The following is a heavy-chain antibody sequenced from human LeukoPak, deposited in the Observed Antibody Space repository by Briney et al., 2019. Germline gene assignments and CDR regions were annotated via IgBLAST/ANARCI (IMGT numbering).Heavy chain of an antibody. CDR1: GFTFSNAW. CDR2: IKSKTDGGTT. Sequence: PGGSLRLSCAASGFTFSNAWMSWVRQAPGKGLEWVGRIKSKTDGGTTDYAAPVKGRFTISRDDSKNTLYLQMNSLKTVNTAVYYCTTDSPYYYYYYYMDVSGKGTTVTVYS. J-gene: IGHJ6*03. CDR3: TTDSPYYYYYYYMDV. V-gene: IGHV3-15*01.